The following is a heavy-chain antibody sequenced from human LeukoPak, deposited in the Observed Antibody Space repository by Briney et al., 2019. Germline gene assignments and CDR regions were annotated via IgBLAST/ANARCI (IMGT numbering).Heavy chain of an antibody. Sequence: PGGSLRLSCAASGFTFSSYGMHWVRQAPGKGLEWVAFIRYDGSNKYYADSVKGRFTISRDNSKNTLYLQMNSLRAEDTAVYYCAKDLPPIVVVVAATSYWGQGTLVTVSS. CDR3: AKDLPPIVVVVAATSY. J-gene: IGHJ4*02. V-gene: IGHV3-30*02. D-gene: IGHD2-15*01. CDR2: IRYDGSNK. CDR1: GFTFSSYG.